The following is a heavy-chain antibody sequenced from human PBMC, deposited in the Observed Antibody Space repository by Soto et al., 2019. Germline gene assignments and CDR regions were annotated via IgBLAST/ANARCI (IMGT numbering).Heavy chain of an antibody. J-gene: IGHJ3*02. CDR1: GFTFSTYG. V-gene: IGHV3-33*01. Sequence: QVQLVESGGGVVQPGTSLRLSCAASGFTFSTYGIHWVRQAPGKGLAWVAVIWHDGSKEFYADSVKGRFTVSRDNSKNTVHLQMESLRAEDTSVYYCVRDNWNYAKGAFDIWGQGTVVTVSS. CDR3: VRDNWNYAKGAFDI. D-gene: IGHD1-7*01. CDR2: IWHDGSKE.